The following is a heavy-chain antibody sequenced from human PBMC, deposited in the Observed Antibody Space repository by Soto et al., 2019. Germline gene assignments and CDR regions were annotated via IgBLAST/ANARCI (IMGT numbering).Heavy chain of an antibody. Sequence: GGSLRLSCAASGFTFSNYWMHWVRQAPGKGLVWISRIYDQWGSPTYADSVKGRFTISRDNSKNMVYLQMNSLRDEATAVYKCARVGTLTTTYGMDVWGQGTTVTVSS. CDR2: IYDQWGSP. CDR1: GFTFSNYW. D-gene: IGHD4-4*01. J-gene: IGHJ6*02. V-gene: IGHV3-74*01. CDR3: ARVGTLTTTYGMDV.